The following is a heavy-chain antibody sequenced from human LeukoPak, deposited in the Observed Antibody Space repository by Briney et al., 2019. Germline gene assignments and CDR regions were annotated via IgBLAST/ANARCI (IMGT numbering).Heavy chain of an antibody. V-gene: IGHV1-69*13. CDR3: ARASRYGSGSYSTDY. CDR2: IIPIFGTA. CDR1: GYSFTDYY. J-gene: IGHJ4*02. Sequence: GASVKVSCKASGYSFTDYYMRWVRQAPGQGLEWMGGIIPIFGTANYAQKFQGRVTITADESTSTAYMELSSLRSEDTAVYYCARASRYGSGSYSTDYWGQGTLVTVSS. D-gene: IGHD3-10*01.